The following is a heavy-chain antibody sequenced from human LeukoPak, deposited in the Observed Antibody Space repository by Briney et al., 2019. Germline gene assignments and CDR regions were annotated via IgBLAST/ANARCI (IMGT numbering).Heavy chain of an antibody. CDR3: AREVATEHYGMDV. J-gene: IGHJ6*02. D-gene: IGHD5-12*01. V-gene: IGHV1-69*04. CDR1: GGTFSSYA. Sequence: GASVKVSCKASGGTFSSYAISWVRQAPGQGLEWMGRIIPILGIANYAQKFQGRVTITADKSTSTAYMELSSLRSEDTAVYYCAREVATEHYGMDVWGQGTTVTVSS. CDR2: IIPILGIA.